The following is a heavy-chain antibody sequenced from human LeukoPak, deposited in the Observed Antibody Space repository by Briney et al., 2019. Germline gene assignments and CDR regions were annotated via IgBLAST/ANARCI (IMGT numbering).Heavy chain of an antibody. D-gene: IGHD2-2*01. CDR3: AKGVVVVPAAIIDYYYMDV. CDR2: ISGSGGST. V-gene: IGHV3-23*01. CDR1: GFTFSSYA. J-gene: IGHJ6*03. Sequence: PGGSLRLSCAASGFTFSSYAMSWVRQAPGKGLEWVSAISGSGGSTYYADSVKGRFTISRDNSKNTLYLQMNSLRAEDTAVYYCAKGVVVVPAAIIDYYYMDVWGKGTTVTVSS.